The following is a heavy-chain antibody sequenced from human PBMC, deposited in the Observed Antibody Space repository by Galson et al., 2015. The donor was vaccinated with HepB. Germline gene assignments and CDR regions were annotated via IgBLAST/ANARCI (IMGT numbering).Heavy chain of an antibody. J-gene: IGHJ6*02. CDR1: GFTFSSYA. V-gene: IGHV3-23*01. CDR3: AKDLSSTSFVVYYYNGMDV. Sequence: SLRLSCAASGFTFSSYAMNWVRQAPGKGLEWVSAISASGGTTYYAESVKGRFIFSRDNSKNTPYLQMNSLRAEDTAVYYCAKDLSSTSFVVYYYNGMDVWGQGTTVTVSS. D-gene: IGHD2-2*01. CDR2: ISASGGTT.